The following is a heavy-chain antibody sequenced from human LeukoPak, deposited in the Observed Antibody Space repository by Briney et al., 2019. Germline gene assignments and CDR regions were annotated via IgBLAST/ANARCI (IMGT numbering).Heavy chain of an antibody. CDR3: AKESTTTGYIDY. Sequence: GGSLRLSCAASGFTFSNYAMSWVRPAPGKGLEWVSPISSAGGSKYYTDSVKGRFTISRDNSKNMLYLQMNSLRAEDTAVYYCAKESTTTGYIDYWAQGTLVTVSS. V-gene: IGHV3-23*01. CDR1: GFTFSNYA. CDR2: ISSAGGSK. J-gene: IGHJ4*02. D-gene: IGHD5-24*01.